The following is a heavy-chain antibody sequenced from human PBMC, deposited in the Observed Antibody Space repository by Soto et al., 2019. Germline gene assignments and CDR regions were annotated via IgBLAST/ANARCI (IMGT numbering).Heavy chain of an antibody. CDR2: IYSGGST. D-gene: IGHD6-19*01. Sequence: GSLRLSCAASGFTVSSNYMSWVRQAPGKGLEWVSVIYSGGSTYYADSVKGRFTISRDNSKNTLYLQMNSLRAEDTAVYYCARDRAGRPDVAGSDYWGQGTLVTV. CDR3: ARDRAGRPDVAGSDY. V-gene: IGHV3-53*01. J-gene: IGHJ4*02. CDR1: GFTVSSNY.